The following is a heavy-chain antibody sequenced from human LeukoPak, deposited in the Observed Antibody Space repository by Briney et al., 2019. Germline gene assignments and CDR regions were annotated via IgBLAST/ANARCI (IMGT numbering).Heavy chain of an antibody. D-gene: IGHD3-10*01. CDR3: AREPWQMVRGVILDY. V-gene: IGHV7-4-1*02. CDR2: INTNTGSP. J-gene: IGHJ4*02. CDR1: GYTFTDYA. Sequence: ASVKVSCKASGYTFTDYAVHWVRQAPGLGLEWMGWINTNTGSPTYAQAFTGRFVFSFDTSVNTAYLQINSLQAEDTAVYFCAREPWQMVRGVILDYWGQGTLVAVSS.